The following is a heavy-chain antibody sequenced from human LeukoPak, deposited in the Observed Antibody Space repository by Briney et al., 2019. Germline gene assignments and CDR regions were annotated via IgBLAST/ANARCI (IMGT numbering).Heavy chain of an antibody. D-gene: IGHD5-24*01. CDR3: ATGGHGYNFHAFDI. CDR1: GYTFTGYY. Sequence: ASVKVSCKASGYTFTGYYMHWVRQAPGQGLEWIGWINPNSGGTNYAQKMQGSVTTTRDTSIRTAYMELRRLRSDDTAVYYCATGGHGYNFHAFDIWGQGTMVTVSS. V-gene: IGHV1-2*02. J-gene: IGHJ3*02. CDR2: INPNSGGT.